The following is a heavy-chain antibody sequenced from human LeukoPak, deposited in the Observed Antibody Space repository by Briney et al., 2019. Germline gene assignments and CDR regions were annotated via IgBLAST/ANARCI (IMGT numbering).Heavy chain of an antibody. V-gene: IGHV4-39*01. CDR1: GGSISTSSYN. D-gene: IGHD3-10*01. CDR2: IDYSGIT. J-gene: IGHJ4*02. Sequence: SETLSLTCTVSGGSISTSSYNWGWVRQPPGKGLEWIGNIDYSGITYYNPSLKSRLTISLDTSKDQFSLKLSSVTAADTAVYYCARQRVVRGVRFDYWGQGTLVTVSS. CDR3: ARQRVVRGVRFDY.